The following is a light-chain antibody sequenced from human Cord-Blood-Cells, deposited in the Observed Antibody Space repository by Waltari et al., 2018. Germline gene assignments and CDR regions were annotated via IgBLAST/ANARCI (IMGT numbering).Light chain of an antibody. V-gene: IGLV2-14*01. Sequence: QSALTQPASVSGSPGQSITISCTGTSSDVGGYNYVSWYQQHPGKAPKLMIYDVSKRPSGFSNRFSGSKSGNTASLTISGLQAEDEADYYCSSYTSSSRVFGGGTKLTVL. CDR2: DVS. CDR3: SSYTSSSRV. CDR1: SSDVGGYNY. J-gene: IGLJ3*02.